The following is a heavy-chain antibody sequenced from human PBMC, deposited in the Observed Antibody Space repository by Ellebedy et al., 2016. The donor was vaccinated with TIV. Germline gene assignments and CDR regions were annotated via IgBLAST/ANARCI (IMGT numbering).Heavy chain of an antibody. CDR1: GCTSRNYW. J-gene: IGHJ4*02. Sequence: PGGSLRLSCAASGCTSRNYWMHWVRQAPGKGLMWVSRVSTDGSITAYADSVRGRFTISRDNARNTLHLQMNSLRVKDTAVYYCTFWGGQEGFQGPLDFWGQGYLVIVSS. CDR2: VSTDGSIT. V-gene: IGHV3-74*03. D-gene: IGHD3-16*01. CDR3: TFWGGQEGFQGPLDF.